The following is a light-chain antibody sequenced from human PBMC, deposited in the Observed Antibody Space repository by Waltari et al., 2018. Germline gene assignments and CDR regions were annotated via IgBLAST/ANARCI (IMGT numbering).Light chain of an antibody. CDR2: DAS. CDR3: QQRSSWPPIT. J-gene: IGKJ4*01. V-gene: IGKV3-11*01. Sequence: EVVLTQSPGTLSLSPGQRATLSCKASQSIRDFLAWYQQKPGQAPRLLIDDASKRATGIPTRFSGSGFGTDFTLTISSLEPEDFAAYYCQQRSSWPPITFGGGTKVE. CDR1: QSIRDF.